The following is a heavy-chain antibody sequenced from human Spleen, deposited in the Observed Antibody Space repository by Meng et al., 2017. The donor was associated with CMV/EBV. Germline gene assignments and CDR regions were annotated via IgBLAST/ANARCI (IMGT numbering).Heavy chain of an antibody. CDR3: ARQPHASSYYDY. J-gene: IGHJ4*02. D-gene: IGHD3-22*01. CDR2: VYPGDSDT. V-gene: IGHV5-51*01. Sequence: KVSCKGSGYSFSTYWIAWVRQMPGKGLEYLGIVYPGDSDTRYNPSFQGQVTISADTSVSTAYLQWSSLRASDTAIYYCARQPHASSYYDYWGQGTLVTVSS. CDR1: GYSFSTYW.